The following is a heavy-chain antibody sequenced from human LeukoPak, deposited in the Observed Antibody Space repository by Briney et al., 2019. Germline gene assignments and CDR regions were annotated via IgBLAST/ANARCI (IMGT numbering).Heavy chain of an antibody. CDR1: GYTFTGYY. J-gene: IGHJ4*02. CDR3: ATYYYESSGYYSFDY. V-gene: IGHV1-2*02. CDR2: INPNSGGT. D-gene: IGHD3-22*01. Sequence: GASVKVSCKAFGYTFTGYYMHWVRQAPGQGLEWMGWINPNSGGTNYAQKFQGRVTITRDTSISTAYMELSRLRSDDTDVYYCATYYYESSGYYSFDYWGQGTLVTVSS.